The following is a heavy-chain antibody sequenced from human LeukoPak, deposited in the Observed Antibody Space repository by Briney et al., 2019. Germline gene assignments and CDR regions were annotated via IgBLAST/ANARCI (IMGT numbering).Heavy chain of an antibody. D-gene: IGHD3-10*01. V-gene: IGHV3-23*03. CDR2: LFTGGAGA. J-gene: IGHJ5*02. Sequence: GGSLRLSCTASGFTFNNYLMSWVRQAPGKGPEWVSVLFTGGAGALYADSVGGRFTISGDTSKTTLYLQMNGLRAEDTAVYYSAKECDYSPGHKFDLWGRGTLVTVSS. CDR1: GFTFNNYL. CDR3: AKECDYSPGHKFDL.